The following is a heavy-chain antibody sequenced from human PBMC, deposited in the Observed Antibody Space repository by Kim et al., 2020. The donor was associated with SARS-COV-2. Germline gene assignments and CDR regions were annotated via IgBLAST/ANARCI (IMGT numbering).Heavy chain of an antibody. D-gene: IGHD3-10*01. CDR2: INSDASST. Sequence: GGSPRLSCAASGFTFSSNWMHWVRQAPGKGLVWVSHINSDASSTSYADSVKGRFTISRDNAKTTLYLQMNSLRAEDTAVYYCGSGYGSGTYYEGNWGQGT. J-gene: IGHJ4*02. CDR1: GFTFSSNW. CDR3: GSGYGSGTYYEGN. V-gene: IGHV3-74*01.